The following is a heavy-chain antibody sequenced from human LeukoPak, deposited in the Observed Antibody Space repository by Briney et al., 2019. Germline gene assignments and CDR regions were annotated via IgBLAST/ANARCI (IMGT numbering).Heavy chain of an antibody. Sequence: GGSLRLSCAASGFTFSSYWMHWVRQAPGKGLVWVSRINSDGSSIMYADSVKGRFTISRDNAKNSLYLQMNSLRAEDTAVYYCARVPDFVYYYDPLYYFDYWGQGTLVTVSS. CDR2: INSDGSSI. CDR1: GFTFSSYW. D-gene: IGHD3-22*01. CDR3: ARVPDFVYYYDPLYYFDY. V-gene: IGHV3-74*03. J-gene: IGHJ4*02.